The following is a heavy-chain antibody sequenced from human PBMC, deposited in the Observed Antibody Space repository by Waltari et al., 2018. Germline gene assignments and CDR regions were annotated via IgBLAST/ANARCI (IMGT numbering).Heavy chain of an antibody. CDR3: ARGVPDI. CDR2: IDTSGSVI. CDR1: GFTFSNYG. Sequence: EEQLVESGGGLVRPGGSLRLSCAASGFTFSNYGMNWVRQTPGKGLELLSYIDTSGSVIYADSVKGRFTVSRDNAKNFLFLQMDSLRVEDTAVYYCARGVPDIWGRGTMVTVSS. J-gene: IGHJ3*02. D-gene: IGHD3-10*01. V-gene: IGHV3-48*01.